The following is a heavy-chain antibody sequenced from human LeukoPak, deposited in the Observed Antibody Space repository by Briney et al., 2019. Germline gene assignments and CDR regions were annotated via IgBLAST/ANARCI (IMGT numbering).Heavy chain of an antibody. J-gene: IGHJ4*02. CDR1: GATFDSYA. Sequence: SVKVSCTASGATFDSYALSWVRQAPGQGLQWMCGIIPSFGAAKYPPKFQGRFTITADESTSIVFLELSSLRAEDTAVYYCVSPGDKYYDSSVYYPWFDYWGQGTLVTVSS. D-gene: IGHD3-22*01. CDR2: IIPSFGAA. CDR3: VSPGDKYYDSSVYYPWFDY. V-gene: IGHV1-69*13.